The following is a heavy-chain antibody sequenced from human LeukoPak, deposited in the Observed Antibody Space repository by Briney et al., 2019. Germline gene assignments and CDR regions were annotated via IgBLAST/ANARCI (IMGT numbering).Heavy chain of an antibody. V-gene: IGHV1-2*02. J-gene: IGHJ4*02. D-gene: IGHD2-21*02. Sequence: ASVKVSCKASGFTFTGYYIHRVRQAPGQGLEWMGYINPHSGGTNSPRKFQGRVTMTTDTSISAAYMELSSLISDDTAMYYCVREGNELLSKNFDYWGQGTLVTVYS. CDR1: GFTFTGYY. CDR2: INPHSGGT. CDR3: VREGNELLSKNFDY.